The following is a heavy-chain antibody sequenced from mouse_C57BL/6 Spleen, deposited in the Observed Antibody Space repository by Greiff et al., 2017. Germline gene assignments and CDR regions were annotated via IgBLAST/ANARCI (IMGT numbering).Heavy chain of an antibody. Sequence: EVQVVESGGGLVKPGGSLKLSCAASGFTFSDYGMHWVRQAPEKGLEWVAYISSGSSTIYYAATVKGRFTISRDNAKNTLFLQMTGLRSEDTAMYYCARGDSNYELAYAMDYWGQGTSVPVSS. CDR3: ARGDSNYELAYAMDY. J-gene: IGHJ4*01. V-gene: IGHV5-17*01. D-gene: IGHD2-5*01. CDR2: ISSGSSTI. CDR1: GFTFSDYG.